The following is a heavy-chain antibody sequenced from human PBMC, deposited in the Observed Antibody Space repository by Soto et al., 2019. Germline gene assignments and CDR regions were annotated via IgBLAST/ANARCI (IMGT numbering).Heavy chain of an antibody. CDR1: GYTFTSYG. J-gene: IGHJ6*02. Sequence: QVQLVQSGAEVKKPGASVKVSCKASGYTFTSYGISWVRQAPGQGLEWMGWISAYNGNTNYAQKLQGRVTMTTDTXTXTXXMELRSLRSDDTAVYYCARVGIAVAGNYYYYGMDVWGQGTTVTVSS. D-gene: IGHD6-19*01. CDR2: ISAYNGNT. CDR3: ARVGIAVAGNYYYYGMDV. V-gene: IGHV1-18*01.